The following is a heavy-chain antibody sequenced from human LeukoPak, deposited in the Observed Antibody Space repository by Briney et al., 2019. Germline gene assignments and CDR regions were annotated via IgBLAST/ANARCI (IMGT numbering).Heavy chain of an antibody. D-gene: IGHD3-22*01. Sequence: ASVTVSCKASGNTFIYSAVQWVRQARGKSLEWIGWIVVGSGDTDYAQKFRERVAITRDMSTSTAYMELSSLKSDDTAVYYCATGGHQYYDSSGYPNLVCWGQGTLVTVSS. CDR2: IVVGSGDT. CDR3: ATGGHQYYDSSGYPNLVC. V-gene: IGHV1-58*01. CDR1: GNTFIYSA. J-gene: IGHJ4*02.